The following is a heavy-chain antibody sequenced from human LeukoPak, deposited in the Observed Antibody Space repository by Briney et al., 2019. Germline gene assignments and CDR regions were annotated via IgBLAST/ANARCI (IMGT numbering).Heavy chain of an antibody. D-gene: IGHD2-2*01. CDR2: ISWNSGSI. Sequence: GGSLRLSCAASGFTFDDYAMHWVRQVPGKGLEWVSGISWNSGSIDYADSVKGRFTIYRDNAKNSLHLQMDSLRTEDTAVYYCAKGSCSSTSCHFDYWGQGTLVTVSS. V-gene: IGHV3-9*01. CDR3: AKGSCSSTSCHFDY. J-gene: IGHJ4*02. CDR1: GFTFDDYA.